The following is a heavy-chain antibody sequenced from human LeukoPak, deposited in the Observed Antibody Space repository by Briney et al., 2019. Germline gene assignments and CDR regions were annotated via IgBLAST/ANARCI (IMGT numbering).Heavy chain of an antibody. CDR2: ISPSGSTI. J-gene: IGHJ6*04. V-gene: IGHV3-48*04. Sequence: GGSLRLSCAASGFIFSSHGMNWVRQAPGKGREWVSGISPSGSTIYYADSVQGRFTISRDNAKNSLYLQMNSLRAEDTAVYYCAELGITMIGGVWGKGTTVTISS. CDR3: AELGITMIGGV. D-gene: IGHD3-10*02. CDR1: GFIFSSHG.